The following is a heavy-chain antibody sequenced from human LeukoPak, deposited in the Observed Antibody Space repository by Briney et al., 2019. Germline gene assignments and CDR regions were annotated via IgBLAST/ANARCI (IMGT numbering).Heavy chain of an antibody. D-gene: IGHD6-19*01. Sequence: GGSLRLSCAASGFTFSSYSMNWVRQAPGKGLGWVSSISSSSSYIYYADSVKGRFTISRDNAKNSLYLQMNSLRAEDTAVYYCARDASEAYYYYYGMDVWGQGTTVTVSS. CDR1: GFTFSSYS. CDR2: ISSSSSYI. J-gene: IGHJ6*02. CDR3: ARDASEAYYYYYGMDV. V-gene: IGHV3-21*01.